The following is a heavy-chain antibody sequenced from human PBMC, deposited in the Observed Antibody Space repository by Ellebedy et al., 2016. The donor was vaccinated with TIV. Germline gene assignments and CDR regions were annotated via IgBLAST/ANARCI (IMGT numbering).Heavy chain of an antibody. J-gene: IGHJ6*02. CDR1: GYTFTGYY. V-gene: IGHV1-46*01. CDR3: ARTRGYSYGIYGYYYYGMDV. CDR2: INPSGGST. Sequence: ASVKVSCXASGYTFTGYYMHWVRQAPGQGLEWMGIINPSGGSTSYAQKFQGRVTMTRDTSTSTVYMELSSLRSEDTAVYYCARTRGYSYGIYGYYYYGMDVWGQGTTVTVSS. D-gene: IGHD5-18*01.